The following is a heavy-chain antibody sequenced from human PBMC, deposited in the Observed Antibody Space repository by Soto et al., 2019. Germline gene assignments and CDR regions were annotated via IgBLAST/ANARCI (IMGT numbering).Heavy chain of an antibody. D-gene: IGHD2-21*02. CDR1: GGSISGHY. CDR2: MYNTGST. CDR3: ARDLWGYCGTDCYPLDV. J-gene: IGHJ6*02. V-gene: IGHV4-59*11. Sequence: WETLSLIRTVSGGSISGHYWSWIRQPPGKGLEWIGYMYNTGSTGYNPSFKSRVTISVDTSKNQFSLKLNSVTAADTAVYYCARDLWGYCGTDCYPLDVRGQGTTVTVS.